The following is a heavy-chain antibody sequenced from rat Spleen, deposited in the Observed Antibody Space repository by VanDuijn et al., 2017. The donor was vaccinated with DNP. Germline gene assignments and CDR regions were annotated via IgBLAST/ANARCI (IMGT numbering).Heavy chain of an antibody. J-gene: IGHJ2*01. CDR3: ATEDYGYPFAY. Sequence: EVQLVESGGDLVQPGRSLKLSCTASGFTFFNYDMAWVRQAPTKGLEWVASIIYDGSGTYHRDSVKGRFTISRDNAKSTLYLQMDSLRSEDTATYYCATEDYGYPFAYWGQGVMVTVSS. V-gene: IGHV5S10*01. CDR1: GFTFFNYD. D-gene: IGHD1-6*01. CDR2: IIYDGSGT.